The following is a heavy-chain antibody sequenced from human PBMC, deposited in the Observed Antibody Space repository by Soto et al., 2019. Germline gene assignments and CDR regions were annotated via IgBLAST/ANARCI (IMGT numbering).Heavy chain of an antibody. J-gene: IGHJ3*02. Sequence: QVQLVESGGGVVQPGRSLSLSCAASGFTFSNHGMHWVRQAPGKGLEWVAVIWYDGSNKYYADFVKGRFTISRDNSKNTLYLQMNSLRVEDTAVYYCERCGDSKILDMWGQGTMVTFSS. V-gene: IGHV3-33*01. CDR2: IWYDGSNK. D-gene: IGHD2-21*01. CDR1: GFTFSNHG. CDR3: ERCGDSKILDM.